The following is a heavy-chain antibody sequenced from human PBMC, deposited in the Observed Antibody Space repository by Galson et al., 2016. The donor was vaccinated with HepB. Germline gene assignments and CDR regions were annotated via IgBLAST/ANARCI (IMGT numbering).Heavy chain of an antibody. CDR1: GFNFANYV. J-gene: IGHJ4*02. Sequence: SLRLSCATSGFNFANYVMAWVRQAPGKGLEWVSLITSGDTTFYADSVKGRFSISRDNSRGTVSLQMISLRADDTAVYYCARSDYFGSGSFEYWGQGTLVTVSS. V-gene: IGHV3-23*01. CDR2: ITSGDTT. D-gene: IGHD3-10*01. CDR3: ARSDYFGSGSFEY.